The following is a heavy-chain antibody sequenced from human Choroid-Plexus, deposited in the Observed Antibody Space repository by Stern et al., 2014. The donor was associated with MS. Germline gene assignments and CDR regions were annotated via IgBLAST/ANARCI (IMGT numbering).Heavy chain of an antibody. V-gene: IGHV3-30*18. CDR1: GFTFGSCA. CDR2: VSYDGSKN. Sequence: MQLVESGGGVVQPGRPLRLSCVASGFTFGSCAMHWVRQAPGKGLEWEACVSYDGSKNYYSGSVKGRFTLSQDNSQNTLYMQMRNLRPEDTGVYYFAKDRQYLTFFFDHWGQGSLVTVSS. CDR3: AKDRQYLTFFFDH. J-gene: IGHJ5*02. D-gene: IGHD2/OR15-2a*01.